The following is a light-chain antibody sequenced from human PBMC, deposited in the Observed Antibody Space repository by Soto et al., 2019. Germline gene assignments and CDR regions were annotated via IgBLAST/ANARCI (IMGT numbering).Light chain of an antibody. CDR3: QQYNNWPPIT. CDR2: GAS. Sequence: IGLTHSPGTLSLSPWERATLSCMSIQSVSSSYLAWYQQRPGQAPRLLIYGASTRATDVPARFSASGSGTDFTLTISSLQSEDFVVYYCQQYNNWPPITFGQGTRLEI. J-gene: IGKJ5*01. V-gene: IGKV3-15*01. CDR1: QSVSSSY.